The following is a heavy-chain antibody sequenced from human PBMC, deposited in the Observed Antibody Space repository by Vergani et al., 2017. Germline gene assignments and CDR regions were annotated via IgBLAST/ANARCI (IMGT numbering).Heavy chain of an antibody. J-gene: IGHJ5*02. V-gene: IGHV3-9*02. Sequence: EVQLEESGGGLVLPGRSLRLFCVASGFTSAGYAMHWVRQAPGKGLEWVSGISWNSNSIGYADSVMGRITISRDNAKNSLYLQMNSLRAEDTALYYCAKDLGTSSGGGWFDPWGQGTLVTVSS. CDR1: GFTSAGYA. D-gene: IGHD6-6*01. CDR2: ISWNSNSI. CDR3: AKDLGTSSGGGWFDP.